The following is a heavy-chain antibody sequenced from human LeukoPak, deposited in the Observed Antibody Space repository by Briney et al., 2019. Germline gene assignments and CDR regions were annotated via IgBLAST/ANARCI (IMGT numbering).Heavy chain of an antibody. Sequence: GGSLRLSCAASGFTFSSYSMNWVRQAPGKGLEWVSSISSSSSYIYYADSVKGRFTISRDNAKNSLYLQMNSLRAEDTAVYYCAAQGGLYDFWSGFNYGGQGTLVTVSS. J-gene: IGHJ4*02. CDR2: ISSSSSYI. CDR3: AAQGGLYDFWSGFNY. D-gene: IGHD3-3*01. V-gene: IGHV3-21*01. CDR1: GFTFSSYS.